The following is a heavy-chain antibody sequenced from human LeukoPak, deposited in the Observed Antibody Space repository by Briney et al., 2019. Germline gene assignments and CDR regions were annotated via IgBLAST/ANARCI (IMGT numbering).Heavy chain of an antibody. D-gene: IGHD2-21*02. Sequence: GSVKDSCMDSRYTLTGYYMHWVRQAPGQGLEWMGWINHNSGGTNYVQKFQGRVTMTRDTSISTAYMELSRLRSDDTAVYYCARDPLGDEDDYWGQGTLVTVSS. J-gene: IGHJ4*02. CDR2: INHNSGGT. CDR3: ARDPLGDEDDY. V-gene: IGHV1-2*02. CDR1: RYTLTGYY.